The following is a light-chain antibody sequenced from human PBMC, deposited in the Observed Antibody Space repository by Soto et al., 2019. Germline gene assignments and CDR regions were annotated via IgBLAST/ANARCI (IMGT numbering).Light chain of an antibody. J-gene: IGLJ1*01. V-gene: IGLV1-51*02. CDR3: GTWDSSLSADV. Sequence: QSVLTQPPSVSAAPGQKVTISCSGSSSDIGNNYVSWYQHLPGTAPKLLIYENNKRPSGIPDRFSGSKSGTSATLGITGLQTGDEADYYCGTWDSSLSADVFGTGTKVIVL. CDR1: SSDIGNNY. CDR2: ENN.